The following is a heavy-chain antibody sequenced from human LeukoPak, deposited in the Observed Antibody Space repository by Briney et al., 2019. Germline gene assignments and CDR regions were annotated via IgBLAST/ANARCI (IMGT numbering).Heavy chain of an antibody. D-gene: IGHD2-15*01. CDR1: GFTFSSYG. V-gene: IGHV3-30*02. Sequence: PGGSLRLSCAASGFTFSSYGMHWVRQAPGKGLEWVAFIRYDGSNKYYADSVKGRFTISRDNSKNTLYLQMNSLRAEDTAVYYCAKEWVEDIVVVVAATWTASIDYWGQGTLVTVSS. CDR2: IRYDGSNK. CDR3: AKEWVEDIVVVVAATWTASIDY. J-gene: IGHJ4*02.